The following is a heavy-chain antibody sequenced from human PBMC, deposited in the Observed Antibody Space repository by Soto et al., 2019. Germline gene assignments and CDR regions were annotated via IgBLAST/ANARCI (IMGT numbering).Heavy chain of an antibody. V-gene: IGHV3-30*04. CDR3: ARDQKAGYCSGGSCYYYYGMDL. Sequence: QVQLVESGGGVVQPGRSLTLSCAASGFTFSTYAMHWVRQAPGKGLEWVAVISYDGKNNYYAGSVKGRLTISRGNSRDTLFLQMNSLRADDTAVYYCARDQKAGYCSGGSCYYYYGMDLWGQGTTVTVSS. D-gene: IGHD2-15*01. J-gene: IGHJ6*02. CDR2: ISYDGKNN. CDR1: GFTFSTYA.